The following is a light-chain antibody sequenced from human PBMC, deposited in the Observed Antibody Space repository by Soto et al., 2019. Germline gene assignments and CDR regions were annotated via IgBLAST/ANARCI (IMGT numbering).Light chain of an antibody. CDR3: EYYGTSIT. CDR2: GTS. V-gene: IGKV3-20*01. Sequence: IVLTQSPGTLSLSPGERVTLSCRASQSISNNHLAWYQQKPGQAPRLLIHGTSNRATGIPDRLSGSGSGTDFTLTFSRLEPEDFAVYYCEYYGTSITFGGGTNVDIK. J-gene: IGKJ4*01. CDR1: QSISNNH.